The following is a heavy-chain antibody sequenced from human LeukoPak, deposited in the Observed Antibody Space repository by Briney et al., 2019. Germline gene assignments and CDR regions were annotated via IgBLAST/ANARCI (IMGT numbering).Heavy chain of an antibody. J-gene: IGHJ3*02. CDR1: CGSISNYH. CDR3: ARDKGASYWDIEPFDI. CDR2: IYPSGST. Sequence: KPSETLSLTCTVSCGSISNYHCTCIRQPAGKGLEWIGRIYPSGSTIRDASLKSRVTILVDEPKNEFALRLSSVTGADTAVYYCARDKGASYWDIEPFDIWGQGTTVTVSS. D-gene: IGHD1-26*01. V-gene: IGHV4-4*07.